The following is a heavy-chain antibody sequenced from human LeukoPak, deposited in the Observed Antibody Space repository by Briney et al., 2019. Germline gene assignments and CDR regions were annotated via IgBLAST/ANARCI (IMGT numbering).Heavy chain of an antibody. D-gene: IGHD2-2*01. J-gene: IGHJ4*02. CDR3: AGVRRPERSTSCYWCFDY. CDR2: IYYSGST. Sequence: SETLSLTCTVSGGSISSYYWSWIRQPPGKGLEWIGYIYYSGSTNYNPSLKSRVTISVDTSKKQFSLKLSSVTAADTAVYYCAGVRRPERSTSCYWCFDYWGQGTLVTVSS. V-gene: IGHV4-59*01. CDR1: GGSISSYY.